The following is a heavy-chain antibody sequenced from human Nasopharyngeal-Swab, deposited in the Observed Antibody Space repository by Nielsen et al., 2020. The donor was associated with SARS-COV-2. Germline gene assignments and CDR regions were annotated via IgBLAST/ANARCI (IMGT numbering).Heavy chain of an antibody. Sequence: GESLKISCAASGFTFSDYYMSWIRQAPGKGLEWVSYISSSGTTTYYADSVKGRFTISRDNAKNSLYLQMNSLRAKDTAVYYCARVESSSWYFQHWGQGTLVTVPS. CDR1: GFTFSDYY. J-gene: IGHJ1*01. CDR2: ISSSGTTT. CDR3: ARVESSSWYFQH. D-gene: IGHD6-13*01. V-gene: IGHV3-11*04.